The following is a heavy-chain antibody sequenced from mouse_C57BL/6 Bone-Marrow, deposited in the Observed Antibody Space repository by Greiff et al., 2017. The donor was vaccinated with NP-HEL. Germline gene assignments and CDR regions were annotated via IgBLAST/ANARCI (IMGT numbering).Heavy chain of an antibody. J-gene: IGHJ2*01. CDR1: GFNIKDVY. CDR2: IDPENGDT. D-gene: IGHD2-4*01. CDR3: TTARLVCDDYDVKDY. V-gene: IGHV14-4*01. Sequence: VQLQQSGAELVRPGASVKLSCTASGFNIKDVYMHWVKQRPEQGLEWIGWIDPENGDTEYASKFQGKATLTADTSSNTAYLQLSSLTSADTAVEYCTTARLVCDDYDVKDYWGPGTTLTVSS.